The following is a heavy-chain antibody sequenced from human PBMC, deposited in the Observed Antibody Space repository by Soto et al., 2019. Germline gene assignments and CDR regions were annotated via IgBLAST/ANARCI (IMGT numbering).Heavy chain of an antibody. CDR2: IYHSVST. J-gene: IGHJ4*02. CDR3: ARVQDY. V-gene: IGHV4-30-2*01. CDR1: GGSISSGGYS. Sequence: PSETLSLTCTVSGGSISSGGYSWSWIRQPPGKGLEWIGYIYHSVSTYYNPSLKSRVTISVDRSKNQFSLRLSSVTAADTAVYYCARVQDYWGQGTLVTVSS.